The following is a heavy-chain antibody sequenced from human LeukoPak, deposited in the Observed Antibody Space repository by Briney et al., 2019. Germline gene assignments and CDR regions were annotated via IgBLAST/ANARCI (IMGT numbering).Heavy chain of an antibody. J-gene: IGHJ3*02. CDR2: ISSSSSYI. CDR3: ASGITIFGVVINAFDI. D-gene: IGHD3-3*01. Sequence: PGGSLRLSCAASGFTFSSYSMNWVRQAPGKGLEWVSSISSSSSYIYYADSVEGRFTISRDNAKNSLYLQMNSLRAEDTAVYYCASGITIFGVVINAFDIWGQGTMVTVSS. CDR1: GFTFSSYS. V-gene: IGHV3-21*01.